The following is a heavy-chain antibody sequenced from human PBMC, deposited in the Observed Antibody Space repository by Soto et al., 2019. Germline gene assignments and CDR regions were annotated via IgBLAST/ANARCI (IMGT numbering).Heavy chain of an antibody. CDR3: SGRVTDAPT. Sequence: PSETLSLTCAVSGFSISSGWWTWVRQPPGKGLEWIGEILYSGRTNYNSSLNSRVTISIDKSKKQFSLNLSSVTAADTAVYYCSGRVTDAPTWGQGALVTVSS. CDR2: ILYSGRT. J-gene: IGHJ5*02. D-gene: IGHD3-10*01. CDR1: GFSISSGW. V-gene: IGHV4-4*02.